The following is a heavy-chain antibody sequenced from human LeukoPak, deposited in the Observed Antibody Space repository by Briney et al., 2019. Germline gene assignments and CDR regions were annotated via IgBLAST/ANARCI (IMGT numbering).Heavy chain of an antibody. CDR1: GYTFTSYY. V-gene: IGHV1-46*01. J-gene: IGHJ4*02. CDR2: INPSGGST. D-gene: IGHD4-17*01. Sequence: ASVKVSCKASGYTFTSYYMHWVRQAPGQGLEWMGIINPSGGSTNYAQKLQGRVTMTTDTSTSTAYMELRSLRSDDTAVYYCARDRYYGDYVYTSPDYWGQGTLVTVSS. CDR3: ARDRYYGDYVYTSPDY.